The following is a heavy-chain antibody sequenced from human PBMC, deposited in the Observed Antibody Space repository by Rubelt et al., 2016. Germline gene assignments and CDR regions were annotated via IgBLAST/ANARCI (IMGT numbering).Heavy chain of an antibody. D-gene: IGHD3-22*01. CDR1: GFTFSSYW. J-gene: IGHJ4*02. CDR2: INTDGSST. CDR3: ARDWSSHYDSSGYYY. Sequence: AASGFTFSSYWMHWVRQAPGQGLVWVSRINTDGSSTSYADSVKGRFTISRDNAKKSLYLQMNSLRAEDTALYYCARDWSSHYDSSGYYYWGQGTLVTVSS. V-gene: IGHV3-74*01.